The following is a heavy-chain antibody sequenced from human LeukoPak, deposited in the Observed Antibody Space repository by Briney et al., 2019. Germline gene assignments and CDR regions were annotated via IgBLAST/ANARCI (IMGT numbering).Heavy chain of an antibody. CDR3: AKDTKGITMVRGVIDY. V-gene: IGHV3-7*03. CDR1: GFTFSSYW. Sequence: GGSLRLSCAASGFTFSSYWMSWVRQAPGKGLEWVANIKQDGSEKYYVDSVKGRFTISRDNAKNSLYLQMNSLRAEDTAVYYCAKDTKGITMVRGVIDYWGQGTLVTVSS. J-gene: IGHJ4*02. CDR2: IKQDGSEK. D-gene: IGHD3-10*01.